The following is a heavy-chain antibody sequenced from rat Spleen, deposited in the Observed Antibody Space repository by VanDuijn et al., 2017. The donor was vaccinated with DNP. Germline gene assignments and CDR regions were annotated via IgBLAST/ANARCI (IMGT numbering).Heavy chain of an antibody. CDR2: ISYDGGTP. V-gene: IGHV5-7*01. D-gene: IGHD1-12*02. CDR1: GFTFSDYN. Sequence: EVQLVESGGGLVQPGRSLKLSCAASGFTFSDYNMAWVRQAPKKGLEWVATISYDGGTPYYRDSVKGRFTISRDNEQSTLYLQMDSLRSEDKATDYCAKDSNDYDDGSYYLDAWGQGASVTVSS. CDR3: AKDSNDYDDGSYYLDA. J-gene: IGHJ4*01.